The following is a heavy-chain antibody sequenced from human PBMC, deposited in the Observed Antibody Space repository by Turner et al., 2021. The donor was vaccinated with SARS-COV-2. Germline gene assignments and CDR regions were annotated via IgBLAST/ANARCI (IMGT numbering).Heavy chain of an antibody. D-gene: IGHD4-17*01. CDR1: GFTFSTYW. V-gene: IGHV3-7*01. Sequence: EVHLVASGVALVQPGASLRLSCAASGFTFSTYWMGWVRHAAGKGLEWVAHIRPDGSEQYYVGSVKSRFTISRDNVENSLFLQMNSLRAEDTAVYYCERHGDYCFAHWGQGTLLTVSS. J-gene: IGHJ4*01. CDR3: ERHGDYCFAH. CDR2: IRPDGSEQ.